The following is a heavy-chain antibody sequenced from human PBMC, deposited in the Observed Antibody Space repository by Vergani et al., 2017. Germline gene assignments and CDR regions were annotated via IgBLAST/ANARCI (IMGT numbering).Heavy chain of an antibody. CDR2: IRSDENRQ. Sequence: QVQILQSGGGVVQPGGSLRLSCTLSGFTLNTYGIHWVRQIPGEGLECVAFIRSDENRQFYGDPVKGRFTISRDNSKNTVYLQMNSLRIEDTAVYYCVKDDPSLDHWGQGTLVTVSS. CDR3: VKDDPSLDH. J-gene: IGHJ4*02. V-gene: IGHV3-30*02. CDR1: GFTLNTYG.